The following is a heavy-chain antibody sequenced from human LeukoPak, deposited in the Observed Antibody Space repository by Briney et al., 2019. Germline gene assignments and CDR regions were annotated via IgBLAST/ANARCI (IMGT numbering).Heavy chain of an antibody. Sequence: GGSLRLSCAASGFTFSSYWMHWVRQAPGKGLVWVSRINSDGSSTYYADSVKGRFTISRDNSKNTLYLQMNSLRAEDTAVYYCAKGALSPRGYYYYMDVWGEGTTVTISS. CDR1: GFTFSSYW. D-gene: IGHD3-3*02. CDR2: INSDGSST. CDR3: AKGALSPRGYYYYMDV. J-gene: IGHJ6*03. V-gene: IGHV3-74*01.